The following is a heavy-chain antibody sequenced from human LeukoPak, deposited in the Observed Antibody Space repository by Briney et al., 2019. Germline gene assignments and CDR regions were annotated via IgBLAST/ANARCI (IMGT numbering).Heavy chain of an antibody. V-gene: IGHV1-69*13. CDR2: ILPVFGTP. J-gene: IGHJ4*02. Sequence: ASVKVSCKASGGSFTSYPISWVRQAPGQGLEWMGGILPVFGTPNYARGFQGRVTFSSDASTTTAFMELTSLRSEDTAVYYCARGSASNWPVDIWGQGTLVTVSS. CDR3: ARGSASNWPVDI. D-gene: IGHD6-13*01. CDR1: GGSFTSYP.